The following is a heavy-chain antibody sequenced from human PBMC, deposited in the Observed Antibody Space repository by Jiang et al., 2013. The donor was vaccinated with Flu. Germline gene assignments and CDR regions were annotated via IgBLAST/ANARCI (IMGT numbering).Heavy chain of an antibody. CDR1: GYSISSGYY. CDR3: ARRDVESGYSGDY. V-gene: IGHV4-38-2*02. CDR2: IYYSGST. D-gene: IGHD3-22*01. J-gene: IGHJ4*02. Sequence: LLKPSETLSLTCSVSGYSISSGYYWGWIRQPPGKGLEWIGSIYYSGSTYYNPSLKSRVTISVDTSKNQFSLKLSSVTAADTAVYYCARRDVESGYSGDYWGQGTLVTVSS.